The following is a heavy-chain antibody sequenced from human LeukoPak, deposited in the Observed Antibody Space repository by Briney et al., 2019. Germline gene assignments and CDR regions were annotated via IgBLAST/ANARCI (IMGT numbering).Heavy chain of an antibody. D-gene: IGHD5-12*01. J-gene: IGHJ6*04. V-gene: IGHV3-74*01. CDR1: GFTFSSYW. CDR2: INSDGSST. Sequence: GGSLRLSCAASGFTFSSYWMHWVRQAPGKGLVWVSRINSDGSSTSYADSVKGRFTISRDNAKNTLYLQMNSLRAEDTAVYYCAKEGDEFRGYLDVWGKGTTATVSS. CDR3: AKEGDEFRGYLDV.